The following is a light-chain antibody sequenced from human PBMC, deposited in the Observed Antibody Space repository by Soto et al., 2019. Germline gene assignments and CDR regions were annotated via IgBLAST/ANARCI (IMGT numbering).Light chain of an antibody. CDR3: QQCNNWPLT. CDR2: GAS. CDR1: QSVSSN. Sequence: EIVMTQSPATLSVSPGERATLSCRASQSVSSNLAWYQQKPGQAPRLLIYGASTRATGIPARFSGSGSGTEFTLNISSLQSEDFAVYYCQQCNNWPLTFGGGTRVEIK. V-gene: IGKV3-15*01. J-gene: IGKJ4*01.